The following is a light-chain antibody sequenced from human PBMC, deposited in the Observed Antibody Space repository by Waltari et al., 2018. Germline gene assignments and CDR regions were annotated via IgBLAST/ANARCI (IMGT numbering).Light chain of an antibody. CDR3: QQYYTTPQT. Sequence: DIVLTQSPDSLAVSLGERATIHCKSSQGVLHNPNNKNYLAWYQQKPGQPPKLLIYWASTRESGVPDRFSGSGSGTDFTLTISSLQAEDVAVYYCQQYYTTPQTFGQGTKLEIK. CDR1: QGVLHNPNNKNY. V-gene: IGKV4-1*01. J-gene: IGKJ2*01. CDR2: WAS.